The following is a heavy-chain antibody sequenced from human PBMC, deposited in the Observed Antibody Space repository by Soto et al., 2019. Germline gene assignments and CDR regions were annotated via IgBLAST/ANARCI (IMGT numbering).Heavy chain of an antibody. V-gene: IGHV3-23*01. Sequence: EVQLLESGGGLVQPGGSPRLSCAASGFTFSSYAMSWVRQAPGKGLEWVSAISGSGGSTYYVDSVKGRFTISRDNSKNTLYLQMNSLRAEDTAVYYCAKGVSPYSYGGNFDYWGQGTLVTVSS. J-gene: IGHJ4*02. CDR2: ISGSGGST. CDR1: GFTFSSYA. D-gene: IGHD5-18*01. CDR3: AKGVSPYSYGGNFDY.